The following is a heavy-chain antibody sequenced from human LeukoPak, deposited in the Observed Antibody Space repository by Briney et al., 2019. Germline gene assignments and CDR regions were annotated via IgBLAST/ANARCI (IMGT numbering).Heavy chain of an antibody. CDR2: MNPNSGNT. CDR3: ARQVRGVIIWKYYFDY. V-gene: IGHV1-8*01. D-gene: IGHD3-10*01. Sequence: ASVKVSCKASGYTFTSYDINWVRQATGQGLEWMGWMNPNSGNTGYAQKFQGRVTMTRNTSISTAHMELSSLRSEDTAVYYCARQVRGVIIWKYYFDYWGQGTLVTVSS. CDR1: GYTFTSYD. J-gene: IGHJ4*02.